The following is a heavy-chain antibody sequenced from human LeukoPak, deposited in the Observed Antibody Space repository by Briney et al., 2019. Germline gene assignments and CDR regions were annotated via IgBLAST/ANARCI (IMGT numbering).Heavy chain of an antibody. CDR3: AAVLLWFGESTPYFDY. V-gene: IGHV1-58*01. J-gene: IGHJ4*02. CDR2: IVVGSGNT. Sequence: SVKVSCKASGFTFTSSAVQWVRQARGQRLEWIGWIVVGSGNTNYEQKFQERVTITRDMSTSTAYMELSSLRSEDTAVYYCAAVLLWFGESTPYFDYWGQGTLVTVSS. D-gene: IGHD3-10*01. CDR1: GFTFTSSA.